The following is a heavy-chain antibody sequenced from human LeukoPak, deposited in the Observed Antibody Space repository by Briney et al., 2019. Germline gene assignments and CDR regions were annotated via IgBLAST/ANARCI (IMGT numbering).Heavy chain of an antibody. J-gene: IGHJ6*03. Sequence: PSETLSLTCTVSGGSISSYYWSWIRQPPGKGLEWIGYIYYSGSTNYNPSLKSRVTISVDTSKNQFSLKLSSVTAADTAVYYCARDLTEYSYGYYYYYYMDVWGKGTTVTVSS. CDR3: ARDLTEYSYGYYYYYYMDV. D-gene: IGHD5-18*01. CDR2: IYYSGST. CDR1: GGSISSYY. V-gene: IGHV4-59*01.